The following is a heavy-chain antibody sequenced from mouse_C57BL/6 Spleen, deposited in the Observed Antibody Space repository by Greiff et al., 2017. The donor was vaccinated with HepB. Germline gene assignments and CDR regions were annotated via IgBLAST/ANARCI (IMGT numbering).Heavy chain of an antibody. CDR1: GYAFTNYL. CDR2: INPGSGGT. CDR3: ATHSSGYPAWFAY. Sequence: VQLQQSGAELVRPGTSAKVSCKASGYAFTNYLIEWVKQRPGQGLEWIGVINPGSGGTNYNEKFKGKATLTADKSSSTAYMQLSSLTSEDSAVYFCATHSSGYPAWFAYWGQGTLVTVSA. D-gene: IGHD3-2*02. J-gene: IGHJ3*01. V-gene: IGHV1-54*01.